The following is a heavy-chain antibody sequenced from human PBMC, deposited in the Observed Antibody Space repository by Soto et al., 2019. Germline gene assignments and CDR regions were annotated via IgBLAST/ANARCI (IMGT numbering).Heavy chain of an antibody. CDR2: ISAGGTGT. V-gene: IGHV3-23*01. D-gene: IGHD6-6*01. J-gene: IGHJ6*02. CDR1: GFTFSSYA. CDR3: AKSRQLVRNGMDV. Sequence: EVQLLESGGGLVQPGGSMRLSCAASGFTFSSYAMSWVRQAPGKGLEWVSAISAGGTGTYYADSVKGRFTISRDNSKNTQYLQMNSLRAEDTAVYYWAKSRQLVRNGMDVWGQGTTVTVPS.